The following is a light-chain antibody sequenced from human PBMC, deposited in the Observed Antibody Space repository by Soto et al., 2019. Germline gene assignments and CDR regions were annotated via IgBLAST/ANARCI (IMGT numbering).Light chain of an antibody. Sequence: QSVLTQPPSASGTPGQRATVSCSGSSSNIGSNTVNWYQQLPGTAPKLLIYSNNQRPSGGPDRFSGSRSGTSASLAISGLQAEDEADYYCAAWDASLNGYVFGTGTKVTVL. J-gene: IGLJ1*01. CDR2: SNN. CDR3: AAWDASLNGYV. CDR1: SSNIGSNT. V-gene: IGLV1-44*01.